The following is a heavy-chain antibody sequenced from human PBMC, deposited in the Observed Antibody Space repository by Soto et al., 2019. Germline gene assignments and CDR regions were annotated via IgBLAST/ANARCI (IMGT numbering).Heavy chain of an antibody. V-gene: IGHV1-2*04. CDR3: ARAAYSGSWYVAFPRDDSYYALDV. CDR2: INPNSGGT. Sequence: QVQLVQSGAEVKKPGASVKVSCKASGYTFTGYYMHWVRQAPGQGLEWMGWINPNSGGTNYAQKLEGWVIMTGDTALSAGEMGLSRLRSDVTAGYHCARAAYSGSWYVAFPRDDSYYALDVWGQGTTVTVSS. D-gene: IGHD6-13*01. J-gene: IGHJ6*02. CDR1: GYTFTGYY.